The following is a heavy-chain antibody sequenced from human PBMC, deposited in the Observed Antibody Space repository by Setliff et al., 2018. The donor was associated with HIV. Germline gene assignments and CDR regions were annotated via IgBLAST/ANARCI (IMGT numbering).Heavy chain of an antibody. J-gene: IGHJ6*03. D-gene: IGHD2-8*01. Sequence: PSETLSLTCTVSGGSINSRSYSWGWIRQPPGKGLEWIGSFYYTGSTYYNPSLRSRVTISVDTSTNQFSLDLTSVTAADTAVYFCAGEIAPAARLPNVGGPPPPGYYHYMDVWGKGTTVTVSS. V-gene: IGHV4-39*07. CDR1: GGSINSRSYS. CDR2: FYYTGST. CDR3: AGEIAPAARLPNVGGPPPPGYYHYMDV.